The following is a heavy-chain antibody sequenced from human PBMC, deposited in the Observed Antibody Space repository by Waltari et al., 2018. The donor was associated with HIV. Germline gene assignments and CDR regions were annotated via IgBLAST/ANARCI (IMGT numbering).Heavy chain of an antibody. CDR3: VKDHCINGVCFFKYYYNGLDV. CDR2: ISHDGNAQ. Sequence: QVQLVESGGGVVQPGRSLRLSCRVAGFTFENHDMHWVRQAPGKGLEWVAIISHDGNAQYDADSVKGRFTISRDKSKSTLYLQLNRLRIEDTAVYYCVKDHCINGVCFFKYYYNGLDVWGQGTTVTVSS. J-gene: IGHJ6*02. D-gene: IGHD2-8*01. V-gene: IGHV3-30*18. CDR1: GFTFENHD.